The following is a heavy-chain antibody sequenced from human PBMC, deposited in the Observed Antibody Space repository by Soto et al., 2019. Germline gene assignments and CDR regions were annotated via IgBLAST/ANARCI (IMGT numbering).Heavy chain of an antibody. Sequence: EVQLLESGGGLVQPGGSLRLSCVASGFVFTNYAMSWVRQAPGKGLEWVSAISGSNSHTYDADSVKGRFTISRDNSKNTLYLQTNTLRVEDTAVYYCAKVARGWYDFDYWGQGTLVTVSS. V-gene: IGHV3-23*01. CDR2: ISGSNSHT. D-gene: IGHD6-19*01. CDR1: GFVFTNYA. J-gene: IGHJ4*02. CDR3: AKVARGWYDFDY.